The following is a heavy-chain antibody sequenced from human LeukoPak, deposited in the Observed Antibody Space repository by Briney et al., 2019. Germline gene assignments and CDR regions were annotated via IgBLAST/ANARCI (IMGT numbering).Heavy chain of an antibody. V-gene: IGHV3-23*01. D-gene: IGHD1-26*01. CDR3: AKDQWSFSYFDY. CDR2: ISGSGIST. CDR1: GFTFSDA. Sequence: QSGGSLRLSCTASGFTFSDAWMSWVRQAPGKGLEWVSDISGSGISTYYADSVKGRFTISRDNSKNTLYLQMNSLRAEDTAVYYCAKDQWSFSYFDYWGQGTLVTVSS. J-gene: IGHJ4*02.